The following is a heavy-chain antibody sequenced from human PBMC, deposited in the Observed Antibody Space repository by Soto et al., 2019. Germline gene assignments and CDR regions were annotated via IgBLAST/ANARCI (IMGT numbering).Heavy chain of an antibody. CDR3: ARGAATSSHAFDI. V-gene: IGHV4-59*01. CDR1: GGSTSIYF. D-gene: IGHD6-13*01. Sequence: PSETLSLTCTVSGGSTSIYFWSWIRQPQGRGLEWIGYIYYTGNTNYNPSLKSRVTISVDTFNSQFSLRLSSVTAADTAVYYCARGAATSSHAFDIWGQGTMVTVSS. CDR2: IYYTGNT. J-gene: IGHJ3*02.